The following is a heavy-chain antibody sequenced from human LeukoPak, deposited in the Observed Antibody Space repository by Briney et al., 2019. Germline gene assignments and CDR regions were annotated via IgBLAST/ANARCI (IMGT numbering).Heavy chain of an antibody. CDR1: GFTLSSYA. CDR2: ISSNGGST. V-gene: IGHV3-64*01. J-gene: IGHJ4*02. Sequence: GGSLRLSCAASGFTLSSYAMHWVRQAPGKGLEYVSAISSNGGSTYYANSVKGRFTISRDNSKNTLYLQMGSLRAEDMAVYYCARDLAEGGATFDSDYFDYWGQGTLVTVSS. D-gene: IGHD1-26*01. CDR3: ARDLAEGGATFDSDYFDY.